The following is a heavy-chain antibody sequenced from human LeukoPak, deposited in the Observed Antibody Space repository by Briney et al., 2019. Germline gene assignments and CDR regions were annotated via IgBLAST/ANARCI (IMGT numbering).Heavy chain of an antibody. Sequence: GGSLRLSCAASGFTFSSHWMSWVRQAPGKGLEWVANIKQDGSEKYYVDSVKGRFTISRDNAKKSLNLQMNSLRAEDTAVYYCTTATSYWGQGSLVTVSS. CDR1: GFTFSSHW. J-gene: IGHJ4*02. CDR3: TTATSY. V-gene: IGHV3-7*05. CDR2: IKQDGSEK.